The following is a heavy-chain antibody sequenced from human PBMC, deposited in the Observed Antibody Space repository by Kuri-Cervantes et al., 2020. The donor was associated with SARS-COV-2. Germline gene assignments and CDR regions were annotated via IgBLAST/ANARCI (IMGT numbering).Heavy chain of an antibody. CDR3: ARLGATKGSYYYGVDG. V-gene: IGHV4-59*01. Sequence: ESLKISCTVSGGSISGYYWSWIRQPPGKGLEWIGYIYYSGSTNYNPSLKSRVTISVDTSKNQLSLRLSSVAAADTAVYYCARLGATKGSYYYGVDGWGQGTTVTVSS. D-gene: IGHD1-26*01. CDR1: GGSISGYY. J-gene: IGHJ6*02. CDR2: IYYSGST.